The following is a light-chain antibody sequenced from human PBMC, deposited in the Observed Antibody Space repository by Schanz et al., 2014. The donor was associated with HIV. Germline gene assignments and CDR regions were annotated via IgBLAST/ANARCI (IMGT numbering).Light chain of an antibody. V-gene: IGLV2-14*03. Sequence: QSVLTQPASVSGSPGQSITIYCSGTSRDVGGHNYVSWYQQYPGKVPKLIIYDVNNRPSGISDRFSASKSGNTASLTISGLQAEDEADYYCCSYTGSGTLVFGGGTKVTVL. J-gene: IGLJ2*01. CDR1: SRDVGGHNY. CDR2: DVN. CDR3: CSYTGSGTLV.